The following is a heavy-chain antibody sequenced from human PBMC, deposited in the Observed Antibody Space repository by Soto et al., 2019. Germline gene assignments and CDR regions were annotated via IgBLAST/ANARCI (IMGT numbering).Heavy chain of an antibody. V-gene: IGHV3-23*01. CDR2: ISGSGGST. D-gene: IGHD4-17*01. Sequence: EVQLLESGGGLVQPGGSLRLSCAASGFIFSSYAMNWVRQAPGKGLEWVSVISGSGGSTYYADAVKGRFTISRDNSKNTLYLQMNSLRAEDTAVYYCAKRTVGWYFDLWGRGTLVTVS. J-gene: IGHJ2*01. CDR1: GFIFSSYA. CDR3: AKRTVGWYFDL.